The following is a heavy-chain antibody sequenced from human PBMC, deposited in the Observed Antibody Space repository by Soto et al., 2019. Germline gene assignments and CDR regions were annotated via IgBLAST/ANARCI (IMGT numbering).Heavy chain of an antibody. J-gene: IGHJ6*02. CDR2: IIPIFGTA. V-gene: IGHV1-69*13. D-gene: IGHD3-9*01. Sequence: SVKVSCKASGGTFSSYAISWVRQAPGQGLEWMGGIIPIFGTANYAQKFQGRVTITADESTTTAYMELSSLRSEDTAVYYCARGPSSFDILNGYYSYYGMDVWGQGTTVTVSS. CDR1: GGTFSSYA. CDR3: ARGPSSFDILNGYYSYYGMDV.